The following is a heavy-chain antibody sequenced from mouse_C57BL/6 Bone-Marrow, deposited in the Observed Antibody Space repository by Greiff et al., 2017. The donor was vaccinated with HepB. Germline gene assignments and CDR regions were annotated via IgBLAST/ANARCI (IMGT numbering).Heavy chain of an antibody. CDR1: YFAFMASA. D-gene: IGHD1-1*01. CDR2: FTMYSDTT. CDR3: ARPIITTVVATDFDV. Sequence: LQQSGAELVRPGSSVKLSCKDSYFAFMASAMHWVKQRPGHGLEWIGSFTMYSDTTEYSENFKGKATLTANTSSSTAYMELSSLTSEDSAVYYCARPIITTVVATDFDVWGTGTTVTVSS. J-gene: IGHJ1*03. V-gene: IGHV1-49*01.